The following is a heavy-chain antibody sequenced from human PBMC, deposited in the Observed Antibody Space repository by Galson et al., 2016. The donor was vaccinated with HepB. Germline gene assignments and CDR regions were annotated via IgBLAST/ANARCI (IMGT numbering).Heavy chain of an antibody. Sequence: CAISGDSVSSSTAAWIWIRQSPSRGLEWLGRTYYRSKWYNDYAVSVKSRITINPDTSKNQFSLQLSSVTPEDTAVYYRAREVRYSPSGGMDVWGQGTTVTVSS. CDR2: TYYRSKWYN. J-gene: IGHJ6*02. V-gene: IGHV6-1*01. CDR3: AREVRYSPSGGMDV. CDR1: GDSVSSSTAA. D-gene: IGHD3-9*01.